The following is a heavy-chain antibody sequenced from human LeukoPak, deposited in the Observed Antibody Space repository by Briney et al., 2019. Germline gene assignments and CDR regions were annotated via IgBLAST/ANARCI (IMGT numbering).Heavy chain of an antibody. Sequence: PSETLSHTCTVSGESISGHYWSWIRQPPGKGLDWIGNIHYSGSTKYNPSLKSRVTISIDTSKNQFSLKLSSVTAADTAVYFCARLAAAGIQYWSDRWGQGTLVTVSS. J-gene: IGHJ5*02. CDR2: IHYSGST. CDR1: GESISGHY. CDR3: ARLAAAGIQYWSDR. D-gene: IGHD6-13*01. V-gene: IGHV4-59*11.